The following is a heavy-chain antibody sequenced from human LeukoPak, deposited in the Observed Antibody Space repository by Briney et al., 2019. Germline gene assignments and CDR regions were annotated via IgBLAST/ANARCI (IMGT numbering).Heavy chain of an antibody. V-gene: IGHV1-69*13. CDR1: GGTFSSYA. D-gene: IGHD3-3*01. CDR2: IIPIFGTA. J-gene: IGHJ4*02. Sequence: GASVTVSCKASGGTFSSYAISWVRQAPGQGLEWMGGIIPIFGTANYAQKFQGRVTITADESTSTAYMELSSLRSEDTAVYYCARGPVSTYTILGYFDYWGQGTLVTVSS. CDR3: ARGPVSTYTILGYFDY.